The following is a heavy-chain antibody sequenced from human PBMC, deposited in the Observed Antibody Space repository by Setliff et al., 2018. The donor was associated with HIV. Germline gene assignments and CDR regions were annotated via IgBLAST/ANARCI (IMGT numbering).Heavy chain of an antibody. CDR1: GGSINNYY. J-gene: IGHJ4*01. CDR3: ARYRSGDSDISLDQ. V-gene: IGHV4-59*01. CDR2: IDYTGRT. Sequence: SETLSLTCTVSGGSINNYYWGWIQQPPGKGLEWVGFIDYTGRTSYNPSLKSRVTISAATSKSQFSLKLNSLTTADTAVYYCARYRSGDSDISLDQWGHGALVTVSS. D-gene: IGHD3-10*01.